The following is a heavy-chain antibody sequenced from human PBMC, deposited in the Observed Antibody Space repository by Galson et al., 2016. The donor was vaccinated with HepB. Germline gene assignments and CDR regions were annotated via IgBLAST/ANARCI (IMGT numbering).Heavy chain of an antibody. D-gene: IGHD3-22*01. CDR2: VNHDGGT. CDR1: GASFSGYF. Sequence: SESLSLTCEVNGASFSGYFWSWIRQAPGKGLEWIAEVNHDGGTNYNPSLQARVSISADTSKTQSSLKVNSVTAADTAVYYCARGDSAGYLGPWGRGTLVTVSS. J-gene: IGHJ4*02. CDR3: ARGDSAGYLGP. V-gene: IGHV4-34*01.